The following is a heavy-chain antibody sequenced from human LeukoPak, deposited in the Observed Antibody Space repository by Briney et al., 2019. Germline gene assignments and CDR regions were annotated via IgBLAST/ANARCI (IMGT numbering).Heavy chain of an antibody. D-gene: IGHD3-10*01. Sequence: RGSLRLSCAASGFTFSNAWMSWVRQAPGKGLEWVGRIKSKTDGGTTDYAAPVKGRFTISRDDSKNTLYLQMNSLKTEDTAVYYCTTDRYGSGGYGDYYCYYGMDVWGQGTTVTVSS. CDR3: TTDRYGSGGYGDYYCYYGMDV. CDR1: GFTFSNAW. V-gene: IGHV3-15*01. CDR2: IKSKTDGGTT. J-gene: IGHJ6*02.